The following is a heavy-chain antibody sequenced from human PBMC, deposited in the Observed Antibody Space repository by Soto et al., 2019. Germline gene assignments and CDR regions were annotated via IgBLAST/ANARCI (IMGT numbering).Heavy chain of an antibody. CDR3: AKGFYDFWTGYSNFDY. Sequence: GGSLRLSCAASGFPFSSYAMSWVRQAPGKGLEWVSGVGGSSGSTYYADSVKGRFTISRDNSKSTLYLQMNSLRAEDTAVYYCAKGFYDFWTGYSNFDYWGQGTLVTVYS. CDR1: GFPFSSYA. CDR2: VGGSSGST. D-gene: IGHD3-3*01. J-gene: IGHJ4*02. V-gene: IGHV3-23*01.